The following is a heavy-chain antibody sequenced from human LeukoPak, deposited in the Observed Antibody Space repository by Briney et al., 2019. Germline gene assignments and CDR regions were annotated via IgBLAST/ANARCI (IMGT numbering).Heavy chain of an antibody. CDR2: INSDGSST. J-gene: IGHJ4*02. Sequence: GGSLRLSCAASGFTFSSYWMHWVRQAPGKGLVWVSRINSDGSSTSYADSVKGRFTISRDNAKNTLYLQMNSLRAEDTAVYYCARVKYCSGGSCYRQFDYWGQGXLVTXSS. D-gene: IGHD2-15*01. CDR3: ARVKYCSGGSCYRQFDY. V-gene: IGHV3-74*01. CDR1: GFTFSSYW.